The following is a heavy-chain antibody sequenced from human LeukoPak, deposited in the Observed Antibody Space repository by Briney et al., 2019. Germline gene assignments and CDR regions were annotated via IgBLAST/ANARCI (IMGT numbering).Heavy chain of an antibody. CDR3: ARVPMITMVRGVNPGFDY. CDR2: INHNGST. CDR1: GGSFSGYY. D-gene: IGHD3-10*01. J-gene: IGHJ4*02. Sequence: SETLSLTCAVYGGSFSGYYWSWIRQPPGKGLEWIGEINHNGSTNYNPSLKSRVTISVDTSKNQFSLKLSSVTAADTAVYYCARVPMITMVRGVNPGFDYWGQGTLVTVSS. V-gene: IGHV4-34*01.